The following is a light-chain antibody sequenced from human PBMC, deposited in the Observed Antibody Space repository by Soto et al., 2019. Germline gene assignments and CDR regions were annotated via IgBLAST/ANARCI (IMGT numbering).Light chain of an antibody. V-gene: IGKV3-20*01. CDR3: QQYGSSRWT. J-gene: IGKJ1*01. Sequence: EIVLTQSPGTLSLSPGERATLSCRASPSVSSSYLAWYQQNRGQAPRLLIYGASSRATGMLARFSGSGSGTDFTLTISRLEPEDFAVYYCQQYGSSRWTFGQGTKVEIK. CDR2: GAS. CDR1: PSVSSSY.